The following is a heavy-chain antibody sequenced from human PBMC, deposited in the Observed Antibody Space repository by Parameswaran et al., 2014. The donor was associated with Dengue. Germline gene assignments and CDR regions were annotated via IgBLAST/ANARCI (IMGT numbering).Heavy chain of an antibody. V-gene: IGHV1-38-4*01. J-gene: IGHJ6*03. D-gene: IGHD3-3*01. CDR2: INPGNGSP. CDR3: ARRGGEGTYYDFWSGYPRYYYYMDV. Sequence: WVRQAPGQGLEWMGWINPGNGSPSYAKKFQGRFTMTRDMSTTTAYTDLSSLTSEDMAVYYYARRGGEGTYYDFWSGYPRYYYYMDVWGKGTTVTVSS.